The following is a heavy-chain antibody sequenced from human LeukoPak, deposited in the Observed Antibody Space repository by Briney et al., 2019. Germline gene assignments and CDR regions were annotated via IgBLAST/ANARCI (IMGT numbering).Heavy chain of an antibody. V-gene: IGHV3-48*02. CDR3: ARDSSSSFDY. Sequence: GGSLRLSCAASGFTFSSDPMNWVRQAPGKGLEWISHIGSGSDIIHYADSVKGRFSISRDNAKNSLYLQMNSLRDEDTAVYYCARDSSSSFDYWGQGIRVTVSS. CDR2: IGSGSDII. CDR1: GFTFSSDP. J-gene: IGHJ4*02. D-gene: IGHD6-6*01.